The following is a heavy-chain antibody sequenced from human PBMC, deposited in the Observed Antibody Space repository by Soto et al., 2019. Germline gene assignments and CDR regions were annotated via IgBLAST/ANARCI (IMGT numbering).Heavy chain of an antibody. CDR3: ARAWCDILTGYYFAFDI. CDR2: INAGNGNT. CDR1: GYTFTSYA. V-gene: IGHV1-3*01. J-gene: IGHJ3*02. Sequence: ASVKVSCKASGYTFTSYAMHWVRQAPGQRLEWMGWINAGNGNTKYSQKFQGRVTITRDTSASTAYMELSSLRSEDTAVYYCARAWCDILTGYYFAFDIWGQGTMVTVSS. D-gene: IGHD3-9*01.